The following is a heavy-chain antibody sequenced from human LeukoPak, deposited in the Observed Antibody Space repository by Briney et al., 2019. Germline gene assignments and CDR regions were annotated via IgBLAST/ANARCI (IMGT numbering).Heavy chain of an antibody. CDR1: GYTFTSYD. CDR3: AKDISVPAAIPGDY. Sequence: GASVKVSCKASGYTFTSYDINWVRQATGQGLEWMGWMNPNSGNTGYAQKFQGRVTITRNTSISTAYMELSSLRSEDTAVYYCAKDISVPAAIPGDYWGQGTLVTVSS. J-gene: IGHJ4*02. D-gene: IGHD2-2*02. V-gene: IGHV1-8*03. CDR2: MNPNSGNT.